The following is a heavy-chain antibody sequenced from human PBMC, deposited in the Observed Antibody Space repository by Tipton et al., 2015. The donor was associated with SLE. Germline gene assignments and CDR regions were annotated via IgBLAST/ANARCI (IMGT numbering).Heavy chain of an antibody. CDR3: AKTYARGGRWYWDWYFDL. CDR1: GFTFHDYA. Sequence: SLRLSCTASGFTFHDYAMHWVRQPPGKGLEWVSGISWSSGSVGYADSVKGRFNISRDNAKNSLYLQMNSLTAEDTALYYCAKTYARGGRWYWDWYFDLWGRGTLVTVSS. D-gene: IGHD2-15*01. CDR2: ISWSSGSV. J-gene: IGHJ2*01. V-gene: IGHV3-9*01.